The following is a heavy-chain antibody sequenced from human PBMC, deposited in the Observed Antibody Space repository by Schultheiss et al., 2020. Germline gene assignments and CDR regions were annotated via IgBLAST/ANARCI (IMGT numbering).Heavy chain of an antibody. J-gene: IGHJ3*02. D-gene: IGHD3-22*01. Sequence: GGSLRLSCAASGFTFSSYGMHWVRQAPGKGLEWVAVISHDGSNKYYADSVKGRFTISRDNSKNTLYLQMNSLRAEDTAVYYCAKGYDSSGYYAFDIWGQGTMVNVSS. CDR1: GFTFSSYG. CDR2: ISHDGSNK. V-gene: IGHV3-30*18. CDR3: AKGYDSSGYYAFDI.